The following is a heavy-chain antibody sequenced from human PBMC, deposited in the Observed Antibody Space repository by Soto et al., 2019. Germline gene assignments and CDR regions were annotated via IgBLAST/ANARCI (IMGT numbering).Heavy chain of an antibody. Sequence: SEMLSLTCTVSGASITGSSYWSWIRQPAGKGLEWIGRFSLSGTTSYNPSLRSRVTMSADVSKNQFSLRLTSVAAADTALYYCARGMTPPGAPAWYYFDSWGQGTLLTVSS. D-gene: IGHD2-8*02. CDR2: FSLSGTT. J-gene: IGHJ4*02. CDR1: GASITGSSY. CDR3: ARGMTPPGAPAWYYFDS. V-gene: IGHV4-4*07.